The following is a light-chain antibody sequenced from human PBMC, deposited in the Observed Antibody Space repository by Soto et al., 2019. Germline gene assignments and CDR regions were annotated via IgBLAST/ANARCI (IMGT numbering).Light chain of an antibody. Sequence: ESVLTDSPGTLSLSPGRRATLSCRASQSVSNYLAWYQQKPPQAPRLIXYDASNRATDIPARFSGSGSATDFTLPISSLEPEDFAVYYCQQRSNWLPFTFGQGTRLELK. V-gene: IGKV3-11*01. CDR3: QQRSNWLPFT. CDR2: DAS. CDR1: QSVSNY. J-gene: IGKJ5*01.